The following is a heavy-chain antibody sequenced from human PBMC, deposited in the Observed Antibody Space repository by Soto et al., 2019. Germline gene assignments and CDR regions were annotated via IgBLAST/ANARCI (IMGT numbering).Heavy chain of an antibody. Sequence: QITLNESGPTVVRPTETLTLTCRFSGFSLTTSGVGVGWIRQSPGKAPEWLALIYWDDDKRYSASLKSRLTSTKDTSKNQVVVTVSDLDPTDTATYYCAHRVLRTVFGLVTTTAIYFDFWGQGTPVAVSS. J-gene: IGHJ4*02. CDR1: GFSLTTSGVG. D-gene: IGHD3-3*01. CDR3: AHRVLRTVFGLVTTTAIYFDF. CDR2: IYWDDDK. V-gene: IGHV2-5*02.